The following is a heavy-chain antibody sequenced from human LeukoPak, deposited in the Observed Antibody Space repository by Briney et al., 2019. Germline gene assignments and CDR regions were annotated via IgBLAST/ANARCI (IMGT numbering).Heavy chain of an antibody. V-gene: IGHV4-34*01. CDR1: SGSFSGYY. Sequence: PSETLSLTCAVYSGSFSGYYWSWIRQPPGKGLEWIGSIYYSGSTYYNPSLKSRVTISVDTSKNQFSLKLSSVTAADTAVYYCARQILFHSERWLKFFDYWGQGTLVTVSS. CDR3: ARQILFHSERWLKFFDY. CDR2: IYYSGST. D-gene: IGHD5-24*01. J-gene: IGHJ4*02.